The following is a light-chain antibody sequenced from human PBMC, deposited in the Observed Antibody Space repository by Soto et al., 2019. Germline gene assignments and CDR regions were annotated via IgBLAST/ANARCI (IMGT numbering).Light chain of an antibody. V-gene: IGKV3-11*01. CDR3: QQRVSGPWT. Sequence: EIVLTQSPATLSLSPGAGATLSCRASQSVAKYLGWYQQKPGQSPRLLIYETSERASGVPARFSVSGSGTDFTLTISSLEPEDFASYYCQQRVSGPWTFGQGTRVEF. CDR1: QSVAKY. J-gene: IGKJ1*01. CDR2: ETS.